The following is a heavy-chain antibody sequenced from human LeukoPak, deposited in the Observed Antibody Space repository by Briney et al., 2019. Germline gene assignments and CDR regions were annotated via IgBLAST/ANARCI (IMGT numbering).Heavy chain of an antibody. CDR2: ISYDGSNK. Sequence: GGSLRLSCAASGFTFSSYGMHWVRQAPGKGLEWVAVISYDGSNKYYADSVKGRFTISRDNSKNTLYLQMNSLRAEDTAVYYCARVDYGDYGFDYWGQGTLVTVSS. V-gene: IGHV3-30*03. CDR3: ARVDYGDYGFDY. CDR1: GFTFSSYG. D-gene: IGHD4-17*01. J-gene: IGHJ4*02.